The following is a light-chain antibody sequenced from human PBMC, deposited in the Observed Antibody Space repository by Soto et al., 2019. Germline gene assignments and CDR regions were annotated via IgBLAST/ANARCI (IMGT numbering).Light chain of an antibody. V-gene: IGKV1-39*01. J-gene: IGKJ2*01. CDR3: QQSYRAPYT. CDR2: AAS. CDR1: QSSFNS. Sequence: DIQMTQSPSSLSASVGDRVTITCRASQSSFNSLNWYQQKPGKAPKLLIYAASSLQSGVPSRFSGSGSETDFTLTISSLQPEDFATYYCQQSYRAPYTFGQGTQLEIK.